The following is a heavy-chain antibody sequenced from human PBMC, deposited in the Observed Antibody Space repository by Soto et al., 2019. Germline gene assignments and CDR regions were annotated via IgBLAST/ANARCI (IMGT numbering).Heavy chain of an antibody. Sequence: GSLRLSCAASGFTLSSNWMHWVRQAPGKGLEWVSGLKENGITTYYADSVKGRFTISRDNAKNTLYLQMTSLRVEDTAMYYCGPIFGDPFWGQGTLVTVSS. CDR1: GFTLSSNW. CDR3: GPIFGDPF. J-gene: IGHJ4*02. D-gene: IGHD3-3*02. V-gene: IGHV3-74*01. CDR2: LKENGITT.